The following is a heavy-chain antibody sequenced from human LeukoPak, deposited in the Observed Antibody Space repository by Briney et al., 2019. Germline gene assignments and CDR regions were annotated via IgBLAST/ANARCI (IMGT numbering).Heavy chain of an antibody. CDR3: TTGNWNYPPVDY. D-gene: IGHD1-7*01. V-gene: IGHV3-15*01. J-gene: IGHJ4*02. Sequence: PAGSLRLSCAASGFTFSNAWRSWVRQAPGKGLEWIGRIKSKTDGGTTDYAAPVKGGFTISRDDSKNTLYLQMNSLKTEDTAVYYCTTGNWNYPPVDYWGQGTLVTVSS. CDR1: GFTFSNAW. CDR2: IKSKTDGGTT.